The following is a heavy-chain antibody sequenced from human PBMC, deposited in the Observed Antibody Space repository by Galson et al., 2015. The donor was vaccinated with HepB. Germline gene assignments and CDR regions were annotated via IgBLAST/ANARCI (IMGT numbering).Heavy chain of an antibody. J-gene: IGHJ3*02. D-gene: IGHD6-13*01. CDR2: ISTSGDTI. Sequence: SLRLSCAASGFTFTSYEMNWVRQAPGKGLEWVSYISTSGDTISYADSVKGRFTISRDNAKKSLYLQMNSLRAEDTAVYYCARDSYSSSWPQSQADAFDIWGQGTLGPVSS. CDR3: ARDSYSSSWPQSQADAFDI. CDR1: GFTFTSYE. V-gene: IGHV3-48*03.